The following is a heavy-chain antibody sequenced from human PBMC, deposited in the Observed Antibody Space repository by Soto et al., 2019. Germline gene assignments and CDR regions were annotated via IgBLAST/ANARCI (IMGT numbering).Heavy chain of an antibody. J-gene: IGHJ5*02. CDR3: ARVSSSSSAAYNWFDP. V-gene: IGHV1-2*06. CDR1: GYTFTGYY. CDR2: INPNSGGT. D-gene: IGHD6-6*01. Sequence: ASVKVSCKASGYTFTGYYMHWVRQAPGQGLEWMGRINPNSGGTNYARKFQGRVTMTRDTSISTAYMELSRLRSDDTAVYYCARVSSSSSAAYNWFDPWGQGTLVTVSS.